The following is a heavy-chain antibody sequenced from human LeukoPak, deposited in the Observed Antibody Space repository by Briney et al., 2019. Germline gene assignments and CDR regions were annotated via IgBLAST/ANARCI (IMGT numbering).Heavy chain of an antibody. V-gene: IGHV4-4*02. D-gene: IGHD7-27*01. Sequence: SETLSLTCAVSGGSISSGNRWSWVRQPPGKGLEWIGEIYHSGSTNYNPPLKSRVTISVDKSKNQFSLKLSSVTAADTAVYYCARKKAGDPFFDYWGQGTLVTVSS. CDR1: GGSISSGNR. CDR2: IYHSGST. CDR3: ARKKAGDPFFDY. J-gene: IGHJ4*02.